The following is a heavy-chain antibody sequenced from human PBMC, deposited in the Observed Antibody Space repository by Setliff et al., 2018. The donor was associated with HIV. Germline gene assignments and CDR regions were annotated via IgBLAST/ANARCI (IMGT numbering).Heavy chain of an antibody. V-gene: IGHV4-34*01. CDR1: GGSLNDYY. D-gene: IGHD1-1*01. CDR2: INHSGST. CDR3: ARDWNHYFYYMDV. Sequence: LSLTCAVYGGSLNDYYWSWIRLPPGKGLEWIGEINHSGSTNYNPSLKSRVTISVDTSKNQFSLKLTSVTAADTAVYYCARDWNHYFYYMDVWGKGTTVTVSS. J-gene: IGHJ6*03.